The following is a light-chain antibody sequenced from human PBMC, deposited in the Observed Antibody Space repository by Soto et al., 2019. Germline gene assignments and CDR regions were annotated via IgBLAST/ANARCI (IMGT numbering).Light chain of an antibody. CDR2: GAS. CDR1: QDISNF. V-gene: IGKV1-16*02. Sequence: DIQMTQSPSSLSASVGDTVTITCRASQDISNFLAWFQQKPGQAPKPLIHGASSLQSGVPSKFSASGSGTDFTLTISSLQPEDFATYYCQQYHSYPVTFGGGTKVEIK. J-gene: IGKJ4*01. CDR3: QQYHSYPVT.